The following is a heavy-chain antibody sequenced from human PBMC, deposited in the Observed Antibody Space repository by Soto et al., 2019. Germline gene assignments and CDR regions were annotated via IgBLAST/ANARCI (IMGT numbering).Heavy chain of an antibody. V-gene: IGHV3-21*01. CDR2: INGRGNYI. J-gene: IGHJ4*02. CDR1: GFTFSTYT. Sequence: WWSLRLSCASSGFTFSTYTMNWFRQAPGKGLEWVSSINGRGNYIYYAESVKGRFTISRDNAKNSLYLQMDRLRAEDTALYYCVREDGKVGTNSAFDYWGLGALVTVSS. D-gene: IGHD1-26*01. CDR3: VREDGKVGTNSAFDY.